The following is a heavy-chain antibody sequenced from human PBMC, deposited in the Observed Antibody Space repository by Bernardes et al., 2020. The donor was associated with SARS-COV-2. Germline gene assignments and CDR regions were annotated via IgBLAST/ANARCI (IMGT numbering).Heavy chain of an antibody. CDR3: ARWYQLPRDAFDI. J-gene: IGHJ3*02. Sequence: GGSLRLSCAASGFTFSSYWMHWVRQAPGKGLVWVSRINSDGSSTSYADSVKGRFTISRDNAKNTLYLQMNSLRAEDTAVYYCARWYQLPRDAFDIWGQGTMVTVSS. CDR2: INSDGSST. V-gene: IGHV3-74*01. D-gene: IGHD2-2*01. CDR1: GFTFSSYW.